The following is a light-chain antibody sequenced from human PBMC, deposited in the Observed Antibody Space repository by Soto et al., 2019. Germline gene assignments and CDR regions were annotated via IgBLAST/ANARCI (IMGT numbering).Light chain of an antibody. J-gene: IGKJ1*01. CDR3: QQYGSSPRT. CDR1: QSVSSSY. V-gene: IGKV3-20*01. CDR2: GAS. Sequence: IVLTQSPSTLSLSPGERATLSSRASQSVSSSYLAWYQQKPGQAPRLLIYGASSRATGIPDRFSGSGSGTDFTLTISRLEPEDFAVYYCQQYGSSPRTFGQGTKVDIK.